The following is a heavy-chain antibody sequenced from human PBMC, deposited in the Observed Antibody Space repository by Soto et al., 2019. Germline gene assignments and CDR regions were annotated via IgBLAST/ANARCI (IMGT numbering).Heavy chain of an antibody. CDR2: ITAYNGNT. CDR1: GYTFTKFG. J-gene: IGHJ4*02. D-gene: IGHD6-13*01. Sequence: QVQLVQSGPEVKKPGASVTVSCKASGYTFTKFGITWVLQAPGQGLEWMGWITAYNGNTDYAQQFQGRVTMTTDTSTSTAYMELRSLRSDDTVVYFRARGATAGDYCGQGTLVTVSS. CDR3: ARGATAGDY. V-gene: IGHV1-18*01.